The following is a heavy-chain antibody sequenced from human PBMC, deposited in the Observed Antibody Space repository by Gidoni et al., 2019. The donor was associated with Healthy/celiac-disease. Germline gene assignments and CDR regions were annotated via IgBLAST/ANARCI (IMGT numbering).Heavy chain of an antibody. J-gene: IGHJ6*02. CDR2: ISSSSSYI. CDR1: GFPFISDS. V-gene: IGHV3-21*01. D-gene: IGHD3-3*01. Sequence: EVQLVESGGGLVKPGGSLRLSCAAPGFPFISDSMNWVRQSPGKGLEWVSSISSSSSYIYYADSVKGRFTISRDNAKNSLYLQMNSLRAEDTAVYYCARRPSHYDFWSGYSSLEDKPLYGMDVWGQGTTVTVSS. CDR3: ARRPSHYDFWSGYSSLEDKPLYGMDV.